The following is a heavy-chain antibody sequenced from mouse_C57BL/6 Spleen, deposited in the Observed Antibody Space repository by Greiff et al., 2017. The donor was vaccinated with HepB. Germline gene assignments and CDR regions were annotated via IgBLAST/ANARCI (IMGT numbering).Heavy chain of an antibody. V-gene: IGHV5-6*01. CDR2: ISSGGSYT. Sequence: EVQVVESGGDLVKPGGSLKLSCAASGFTFSSYGMSWVRQTPDKRLEWVATISSGGSYTYYPDSVKGRFTISRDNATNTLYLQMSSLKSEDTAMYYCAREFAYWGQGTLVTVSA. J-gene: IGHJ3*01. CDR1: GFTFSSYG. CDR3: AREFAY.